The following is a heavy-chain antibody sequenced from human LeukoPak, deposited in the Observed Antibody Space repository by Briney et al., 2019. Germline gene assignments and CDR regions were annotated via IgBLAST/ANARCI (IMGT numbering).Heavy chain of an antibody. CDR3: ARGEGFADYGDYSN. D-gene: IGHD4-17*01. CDR1: GFTVSSNY. CDR2: IYSGGTT. Sequence: GGSLRLSCAASGFTVSSNYMSWVRQAPGKGLEWVSVIYSGGTTYYADSVKGRFTISRDNSKNTLYLQMNSLRAEDTAVYYCARGEGFADYGDYSNWGQGTLVTVSS. V-gene: IGHV3-53*01. J-gene: IGHJ4*02.